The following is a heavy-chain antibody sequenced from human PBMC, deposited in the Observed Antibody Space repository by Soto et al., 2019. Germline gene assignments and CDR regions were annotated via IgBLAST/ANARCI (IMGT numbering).Heavy chain of an antibody. CDR2: ISWNSGSI. Sequence: GGSLRLCCAASGFTFDDYAMHWVRQAPGKGLEWVSGISWNSGSIGYADSVKGRFTISRDNAKNSLYLQMNSLRAEDTALYYCAKAYSSGCYGVDYSGQGTLVTVSS. D-gene: IGHD6-19*01. CDR3: AKAYSSGCYGVDY. V-gene: IGHV3-9*01. CDR1: GFTFDDYA. J-gene: IGHJ4*02.